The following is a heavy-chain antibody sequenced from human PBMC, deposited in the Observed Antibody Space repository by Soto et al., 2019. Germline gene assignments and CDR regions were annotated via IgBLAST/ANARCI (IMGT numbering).Heavy chain of an antibody. CDR1: GGSISSYY. Sequence: QVQLQESGPGLVKPSETLSLTCTVSGGSISSYYWSWIRQPPGKGLEWIGYIYYSGSTNYNPSLKSRVTISVDTSKNQFSLKLSSVTAADTAVYYCARVVPGSGGSHRDYWGQGTLVTVSS. CDR2: IYYSGST. D-gene: IGHD3-10*01. CDR3: ARVVPGSGGSHRDY. V-gene: IGHV4-59*08. J-gene: IGHJ4*02.